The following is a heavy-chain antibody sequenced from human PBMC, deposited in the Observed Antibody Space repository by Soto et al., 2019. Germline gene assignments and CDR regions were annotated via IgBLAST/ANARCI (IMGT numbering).Heavy chain of an antibody. Sequence: ESGGGVVQPGRSLRLYCAASGFTFSSYGMHWVRQAPGKGLEWVAVIWLDGSNKYYADSVKGRFTISRDNSKNTLYLQMNSLCAEDTAVYYCARGLWSFDYWGQGNLVTVSS. D-gene: IGHD5-18*01. CDR2: IWLDGSNK. CDR3: ARGLWSFDY. CDR1: GFTFSSYG. J-gene: IGHJ4*02. V-gene: IGHV3-33*01.